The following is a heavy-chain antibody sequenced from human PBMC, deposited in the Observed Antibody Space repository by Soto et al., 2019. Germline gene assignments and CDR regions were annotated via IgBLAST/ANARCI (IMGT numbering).Heavy chain of an antibody. CDR2: NGPRGLTI. CDR1: GVTLSNYT. J-gene: IGHJ4*02. D-gene: IGHD6-13*01. Sequence: GGSLRLSCAVSGVTLSNYTMNWVRQAPGKGPEWISYNGPRGLTISYADSVKGRFTISRDNANNALFLQMNRLRAEDTALYYCAKGQVRTWYLSFDYWGLGTLVTVSS. CDR3: AKGQVRTWYLSFDY. V-gene: IGHV3-48*01.